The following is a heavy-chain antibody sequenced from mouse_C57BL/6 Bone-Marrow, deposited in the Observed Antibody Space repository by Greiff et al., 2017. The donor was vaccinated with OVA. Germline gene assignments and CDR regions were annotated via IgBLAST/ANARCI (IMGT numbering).Heavy chain of an antibody. V-gene: IGHV1-61*01. J-gene: IGHJ1*03. CDR3: ARRYGSSYWYFDV. Sequence: VQLQQPGAELVRPGSSVKLSCKASGYTFTSYWMDWVKQRPGQGLEWIGNIYPSDSETHYNQKFKDKATLTVDKSSSTAYMQLSSLTSEDSAVYYCARRYGSSYWYFDVWGTETTVTVSS. CDR1: GYTFTSYW. CDR2: IYPSDSET. D-gene: IGHD1-1*01.